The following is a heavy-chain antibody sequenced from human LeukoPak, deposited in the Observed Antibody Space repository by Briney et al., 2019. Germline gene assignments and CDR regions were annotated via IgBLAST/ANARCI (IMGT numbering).Heavy chain of an antibody. CDR2: TYYRSKWYN. CDR3: AKGADGDYHRYNWFDS. V-gene: IGHV6-1*01. D-gene: IGHD4-17*01. J-gene: IGHJ5*01. Sequence: SQTLSLTCAISGDSVSSNSAAWNWIRQSPSRGLEWLGRTYYRSKWYNDYALFVKGRITINPDTSQNQFSLQLNSVTPEDTAVYYCAKGADGDYHRYNWFDSWGQGTLVTVSS. CDR1: GDSVSSNSAA.